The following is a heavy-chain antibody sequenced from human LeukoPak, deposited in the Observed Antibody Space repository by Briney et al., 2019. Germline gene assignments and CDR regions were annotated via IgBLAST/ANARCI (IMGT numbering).Heavy chain of an antibody. Sequence: SQTLSLTCAISGDSVSSNSGVWNWIRQSPSRGLEWLGRTHYRSRWYNDYAVSVKSRISVNPDMSKNQFSLQLNSVTPEDTAVYYCTRGGAAAGFDFWGQGTLVTVSS. V-gene: IGHV6-1*01. CDR2: THYRSRWYN. J-gene: IGHJ4*02. CDR1: GDSVSSNSGV. CDR3: TRGGAAAGFDF. D-gene: IGHD6-13*01.